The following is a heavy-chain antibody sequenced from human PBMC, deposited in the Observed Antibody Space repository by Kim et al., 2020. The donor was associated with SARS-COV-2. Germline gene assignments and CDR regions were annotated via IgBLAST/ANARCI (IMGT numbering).Heavy chain of an antibody. D-gene: IGHD6-19*01. CDR2: ISVYTGDT. CDR1: GYTFNTYG. Sequence: ASVKVSCKVSGYTFNTYGITWVRQAPGQGLEWMGWISVYTGDTNIAQNLQGRVTMTADTSTNTAYMELRRLKTDDTAMYYCERARTAVAAFDYWGQGTLVAVSS. CDR3: ERARTAVAAFDY. J-gene: IGHJ4*02. V-gene: IGHV1-18*01.